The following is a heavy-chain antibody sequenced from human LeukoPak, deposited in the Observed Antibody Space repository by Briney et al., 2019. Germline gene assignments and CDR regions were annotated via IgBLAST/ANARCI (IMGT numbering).Heavy chain of an antibody. V-gene: IGHV3-23*01. Sequence: GESLKISCAASGFTFSSYAMSWVRQAPGKGLEWVSAISGSGGSTYYADSVKGRFTISRDNSKNTLYLQMNSLRAEDTAVYYCARHPGIAAAGIDYWGQGTLVTVSS. J-gene: IGHJ4*02. CDR2: ISGSGGST. CDR3: ARHPGIAAAGIDY. CDR1: GFTFSSYA. D-gene: IGHD6-13*01.